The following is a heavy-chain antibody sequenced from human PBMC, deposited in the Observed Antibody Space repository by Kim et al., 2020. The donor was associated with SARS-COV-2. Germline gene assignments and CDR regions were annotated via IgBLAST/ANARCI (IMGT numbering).Heavy chain of an antibody. CDR3: ARGITMIVVVITKGLDY. CDR2: ISYDGSNK. Sequence: GGSLRLSCAASGFTFSSYAMHWVRQAPGKGLEWVAVISYDGSNKYYADSVKGRFTISRDNSKNTLYLQMNSLRAEDTAVYYCARGITMIVVVITKGLDYWGQGTLVTVSS. J-gene: IGHJ4*02. V-gene: IGHV3-30-3*01. CDR1: GFTFSSYA. D-gene: IGHD3-22*01.